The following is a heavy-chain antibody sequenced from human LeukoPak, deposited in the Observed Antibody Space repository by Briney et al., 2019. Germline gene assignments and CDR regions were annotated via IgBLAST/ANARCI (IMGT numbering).Heavy chain of an antibody. CDR3: ARDFEERGYFVADFDY. V-gene: IGHV3-21*01. CDR1: GFSFSNYI. Sequence: GGSLILSCAASGFSFSNYIMNWVRQAPGKGLEWVSSISSSSSGIYYADSVKGRFTISRDNARNSLYLQMNSLRAEDTAVYYCARDFEERGYFVADFDYWGQGTLVTVSS. CDR2: ISSSSSGI. J-gene: IGHJ4*02. D-gene: IGHD3-22*01.